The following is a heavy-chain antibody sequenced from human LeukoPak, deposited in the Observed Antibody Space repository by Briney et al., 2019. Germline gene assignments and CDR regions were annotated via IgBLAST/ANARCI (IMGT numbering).Heavy chain of an antibody. V-gene: IGHV3-30-3*01. CDR3: AREYYDSSGSKRSAFDI. CDR2: ISYDGSNK. J-gene: IGHJ3*02. CDR1: GFTFRTHF. D-gene: IGHD3-22*01. Sequence: GESLRLSCAATGFTFRTHFMHWVRQAPGKGLEWVAVISYDGSNKYYADSVKGRLTISRDNSKNTLYLQMNSLRVEDTAVYYCAREYYDSSGSKRSAFDIWGDGTMVTVSS.